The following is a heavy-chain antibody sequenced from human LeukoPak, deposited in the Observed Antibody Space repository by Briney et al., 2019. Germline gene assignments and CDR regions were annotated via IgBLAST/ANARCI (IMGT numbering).Heavy chain of an antibody. D-gene: IGHD2-2*01. CDR3: AGEDQPRRLSTRFFDP. Sequence: SVKVSCKASGGTLSRYAISWVRQAPGQGLEWMGGIIASFGTANYAQKFQGRVTISADESSGTAYMELSSLRSDDTAVYYCAGEDQPRRLSTRFFDPWGQGTLVTVSS. V-gene: IGHV1-69*13. CDR1: GGTLSRYA. J-gene: IGHJ5*02. CDR2: IIASFGTA.